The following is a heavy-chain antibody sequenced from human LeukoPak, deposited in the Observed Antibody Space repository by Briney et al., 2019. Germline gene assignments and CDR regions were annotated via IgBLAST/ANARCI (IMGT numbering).Heavy chain of an antibody. V-gene: IGHV1-2*02. CDR2: INPNSGGT. CDR3: ATQNPYYYDSSGYYY. D-gene: IGHD3-22*01. Sequence: GGSVNVSCKASGYTFTGYYMHWVRPAPGQGLEWMGWINPNSGGTNYAQKFQGRVTMTRDTSISTAYMELSRLRSDDTAVYYCATQNPYYYDSSGYYYRGQATVATVSS. J-gene: IGHJ4*02. CDR1: GYTFTGYY.